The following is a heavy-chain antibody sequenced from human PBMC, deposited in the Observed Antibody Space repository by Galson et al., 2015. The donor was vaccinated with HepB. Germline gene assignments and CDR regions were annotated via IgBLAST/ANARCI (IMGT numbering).Heavy chain of an antibody. Sequence: QSGAEVKKPGASVKVSCKTSGYTFTSYGISWVRQAPGQGLEWMGWISTYSGNTDYEQKFQGRVTMTTDTSTSTAYMELRSLRSDDTAVYYCAREERSWNYGGYNYYYAMDVWGQGTTVTVSS. CDR3: AREERSWNYGGYNYYYAMDV. CDR2: ISTYSGNT. J-gene: IGHJ6*02. V-gene: IGHV1-18*04. D-gene: IGHD1-7*01. CDR1: GYTFTSYG.